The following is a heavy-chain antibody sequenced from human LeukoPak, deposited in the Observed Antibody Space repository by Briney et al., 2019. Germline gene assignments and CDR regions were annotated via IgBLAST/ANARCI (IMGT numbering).Heavy chain of an antibody. CDR3: ARALHDDDGEFDH. CDR1: GFTLGRYS. CDR2: ISRSSGTV. V-gene: IGHV3-48*01. D-gene: IGHD3-10*01. Sequence: PGGSLRLSCAASGFTLGRYSMNWVRPAPGKGLEWISYISRSSGTVNYAASVKGRFTISRDNAINSMYIQMNSLRVEDTAMYFCARALHDDDGEFDHWGGGDLVTVAS. J-gene: IGHJ4*01.